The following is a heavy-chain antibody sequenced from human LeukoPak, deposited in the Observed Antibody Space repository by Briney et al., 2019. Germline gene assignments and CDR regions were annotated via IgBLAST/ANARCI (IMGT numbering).Heavy chain of an antibody. Sequence: GASVKVSCEASGYTFTSYGISWVRQAPGQGLEWMGWISAYNGNTNYAQKLQGRVTMTTDTSTSTAYMELRSLRSDDTAVYYCARGAVAGTGLSWFDPWGQGTLVTVSS. J-gene: IGHJ5*02. CDR1: GYTFTSYG. D-gene: IGHD6-19*01. CDR3: ARGAVAGTGLSWFDP. CDR2: ISAYNGNT. V-gene: IGHV1-18*01.